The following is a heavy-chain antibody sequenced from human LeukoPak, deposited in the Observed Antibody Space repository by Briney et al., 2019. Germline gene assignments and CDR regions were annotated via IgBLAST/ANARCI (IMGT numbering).Heavy chain of an antibody. J-gene: IGHJ4*02. V-gene: IGHV4-59*01. Sequence: PSETLSLTCTVSGGSISSYYWSWIRQPPGQGLEWIGYIYYSGSTNYNPSLKSRVTISVDTSKNQFSLRLSSVTTADTALYYCARSGSYGPFDYWGQGTLVTVSS. CDR1: GGSISSYY. CDR3: ARSGSYGPFDY. CDR2: IYYSGST. D-gene: IGHD1-26*01.